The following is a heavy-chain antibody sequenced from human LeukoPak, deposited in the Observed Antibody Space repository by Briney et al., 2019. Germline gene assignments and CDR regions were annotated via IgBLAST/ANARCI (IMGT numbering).Heavy chain of an antibody. V-gene: IGHV1-2*06. CDR1: GYTFTGYY. Sequence: GASVKVSCKASGYTFTGYYMHWVRQAPGQGLEWMGRINPNSGGTNYAQKFQGRVTMTRDTSISTAYMELSRLRSDDTAVYYCAIRHSTTAEIQHWGQGTLVTVSS. CDR3: AIRHSTTAEIQH. J-gene: IGHJ1*01. CDR2: INPNSGGT. D-gene: IGHD1-1*01.